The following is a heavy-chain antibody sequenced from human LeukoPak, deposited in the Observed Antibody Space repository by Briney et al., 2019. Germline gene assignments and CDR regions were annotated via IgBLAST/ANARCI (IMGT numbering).Heavy chain of an antibody. CDR2: INPKSGGT. CDR3: ARDSGLGPTWHPFDH. D-gene: IGHD1-26*01. J-gene: IGHJ4*02. Sequence: GASVKVSCKASGYNFTDYYIHWVRQAPGQGLEWMGWINPKSGGTKYAQKFRGRVTMTRDTSISTAYMELSGLRSDDTAVYYCARDSGLGPTWHPFDHWGQGTPVTVSS. V-gene: IGHV1-2*02. CDR1: GYNFTDYY.